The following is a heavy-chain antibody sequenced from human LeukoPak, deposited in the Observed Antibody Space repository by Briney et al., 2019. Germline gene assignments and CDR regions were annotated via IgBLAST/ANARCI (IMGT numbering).Heavy chain of an antibody. CDR3: TRSTNLEALDI. CDR1: GGSVSSGTYY. V-gene: IGHV4-61*01. Sequence: SETLSLTCLFSGGSVSSGTYYWSWIRQPPRNGLEWLAHIYYSGSTNYNPSLKSQATITIDSSKNQSALRLRSVTTADTAVYYCTRSTNLEALDIWGQGTMVTVSS. J-gene: IGHJ3*02. CDR2: IYYSGST. D-gene: IGHD2-8*01.